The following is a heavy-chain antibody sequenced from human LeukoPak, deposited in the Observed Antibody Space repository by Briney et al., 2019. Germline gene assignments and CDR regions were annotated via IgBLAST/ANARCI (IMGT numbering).Heavy chain of an antibody. D-gene: IGHD3-22*01. CDR3: ARGDSSGYGVDY. J-gene: IGHJ4*02. V-gene: IGHV3-48*04. CDR2: ISSSCLTL. CDR1: GFTFSSYS. Sequence: GXSLRLSCAASGFTFSSYSMNWVRQAPGKGLEWVSYISSSCLTLYYPPPVKGRFTISRDNAKNSLYLQMNSLRAEDTAVYYYARGDSSGYGVDYWGQGTLVTVSS.